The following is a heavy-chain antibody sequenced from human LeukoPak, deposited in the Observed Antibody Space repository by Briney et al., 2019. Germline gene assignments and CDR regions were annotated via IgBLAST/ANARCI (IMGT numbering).Heavy chain of an antibody. CDR2: ISWNSGSI. D-gene: IGHD4-17*01. CDR3: AKDQYGDYEAYNWFDP. J-gene: IGHJ5*02. Sequence: GGSLRLSCVGSGFTFGEYGMHWVRQAPGKGLEWVSGISWNSGSIGYADSVKGRFTISRDNAKNSLYLQMNSLRAEDTALYYCAKDQYGDYEAYNWFDPWGQGTLVTVSS. V-gene: IGHV3-9*01. CDR1: GFTFGEYG.